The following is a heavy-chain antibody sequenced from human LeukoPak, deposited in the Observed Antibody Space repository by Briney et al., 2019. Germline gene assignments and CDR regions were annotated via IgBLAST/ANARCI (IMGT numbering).Heavy chain of an antibody. D-gene: IGHD3-10*01. Sequence: SQTLSLICAISGDSVSSNSGVWKWIRQSPSRGLEWLGRTYYRSKWYNEYGVSVKSRIIINPDTSKNQFILQLNSVTPEDTAVYYCARGTMARGFDFWGQGTLVTVSS. CDR2: TYYRSKWYN. V-gene: IGHV6-1*01. CDR3: ARGTMARGFDF. J-gene: IGHJ4*02. CDR1: GDSVSSNSGV.